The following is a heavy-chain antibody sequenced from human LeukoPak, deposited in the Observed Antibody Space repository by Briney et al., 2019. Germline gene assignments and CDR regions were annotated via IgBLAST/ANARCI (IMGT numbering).Heavy chain of an antibody. Sequence: ASVTVSCKASGYTFIGYYMHWVRQAPGQGLEWMGWINPNSGGTNSAQKFQGRVTMTRDTSVSTAYMELSRLRSDDTAVYYCAREVYGSSGGHWGQGTLVTVSS. CDR2: INPNSGGT. D-gene: IGHD6-13*01. CDR1: GYTFIGYY. CDR3: AREVYGSSGGH. J-gene: IGHJ4*02. V-gene: IGHV1-2*02.